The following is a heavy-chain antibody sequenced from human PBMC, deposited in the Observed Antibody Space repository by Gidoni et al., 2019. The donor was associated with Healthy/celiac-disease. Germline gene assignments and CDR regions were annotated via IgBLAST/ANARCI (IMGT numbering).Heavy chain of an antibody. V-gene: IGHV3-53*01. CDR2: MYSGGST. CDR1: GFTVSSNY. D-gene: IGHD1-7*01. J-gene: IGHJ4*02. CDR3: ARVTSITGTTAGEFDY. Sequence: EVQLVESGGGLIQPGGSLRLSCAASGFTVSSNYMSWVRQAPGKGLEWVSVMYSGGSTYYADSVEGRFTISRDNSKNTLYLQMNSMRAEDTAVYYCARVTSITGTTAGEFDYWGQGTLVTVSS.